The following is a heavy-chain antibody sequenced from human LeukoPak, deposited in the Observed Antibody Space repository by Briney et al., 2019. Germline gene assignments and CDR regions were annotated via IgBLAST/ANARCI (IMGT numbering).Heavy chain of an antibody. J-gene: IGHJ4*02. V-gene: IGHV3-30-3*01. Sequence: PGGSLRLSCAASRFTFSSYAMHWVRQAPGKGLDRETLISYDGSNKYYADSVKRRFTISRDNSKNTLYLQMNSLRAEDTAVYYCARADESGGSGWLHYFDYWGQGTLVTVSS. CDR2: ISYDGSNK. CDR1: RFTFSSYA. CDR3: ARADESGGSGWLHYFDY. D-gene: IGHD6-19*01.